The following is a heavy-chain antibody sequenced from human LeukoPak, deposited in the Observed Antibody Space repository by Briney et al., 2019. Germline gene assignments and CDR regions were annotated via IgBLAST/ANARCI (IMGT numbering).Heavy chain of an antibody. CDR3: ARDLAPGLYRKNSPARYNWFDP. V-gene: IGHV1-69*04. D-gene: IGHD4-23*01. Sequence: ASVKVSCKASGGTFSSYAISWVRQAPGQGLEWMGRIIPILGIANYAQKFQGRVTITADKSTSTAYMELSSLRSEDTAVYYCARDLAPGLYRKNSPARYNWFDPWGQGTLVTVSS. CDR1: GGTFSSYA. J-gene: IGHJ5*02. CDR2: IIPILGIA.